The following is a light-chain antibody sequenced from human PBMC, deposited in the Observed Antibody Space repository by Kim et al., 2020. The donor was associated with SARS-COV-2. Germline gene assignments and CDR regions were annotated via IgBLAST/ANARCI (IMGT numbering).Light chain of an antibody. CDR3: EQYNSWPPT. CDR2: ATS. J-gene: IGKJ4*01. V-gene: IGKV3-15*01. CDR1: QSPSNT. Sequence: SVSPGEGATLSCRASQSPSNTLAWYQQKPGQAPRLIIFATSTRATGIPARFSGSGSGTEFTLTINSLQSEDFAVYYCEQYNSWPPTFGGGTKLEI.